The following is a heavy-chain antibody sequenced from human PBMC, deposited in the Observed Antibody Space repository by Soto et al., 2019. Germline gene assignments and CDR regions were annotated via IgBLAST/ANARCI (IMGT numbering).Heavy chain of an antibody. CDR1: GGSISSYY. V-gene: IGHV4-59*01. CDR3: ARVGYSSGWAIDY. J-gene: IGHJ4*02. CDR2: IYYSGST. Sequence: XETLSLTCTVSGGSISSYYWSWIRQPPGKGLDWIGYIYYSGSTNYNPSLKSRVTISVDTSKNQFSLKLSSVTAADTAVYYCARVGYSSGWAIDYWGQGTLVTVSS. D-gene: IGHD6-19*01.